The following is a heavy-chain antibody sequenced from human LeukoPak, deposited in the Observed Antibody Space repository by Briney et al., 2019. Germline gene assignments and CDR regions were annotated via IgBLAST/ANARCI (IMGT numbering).Heavy chain of an antibody. CDR1: GGTFSSYA. CDR3: ARAKGYCSSTSCRNDIYFDY. Sequence: SVKDSCKASGGTFSSYAISWVRQAPGQGLEWMGGIIPIFGTANYAQKFQGRVTITTDESTSTAYMELSSLRSEDTAVYYCARAKGYCSSTSCRNDIYFDYWGQGTLVTVSS. D-gene: IGHD2-2*01. J-gene: IGHJ4*02. V-gene: IGHV1-69*05. CDR2: IIPIFGTA.